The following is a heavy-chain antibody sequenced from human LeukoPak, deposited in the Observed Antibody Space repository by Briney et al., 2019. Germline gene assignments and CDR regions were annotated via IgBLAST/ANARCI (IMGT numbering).Heavy chain of an antibody. Sequence: GGSLRLSCAASGFTFSSYGMHGVRQAPGKGLEWVAVIWYDGSNKYYADSVKGRFTISRDNSKNTLYLQMNSLRAEDTAVYYCARDPSMVRGVYYYYYYGMDVWGKGTTVTVSS. CDR1: GFTFSSYG. D-gene: IGHD3-10*01. CDR2: IWYDGSNK. CDR3: ARDPSMVRGVYYYYYYGMDV. V-gene: IGHV3-33*01. J-gene: IGHJ6*04.